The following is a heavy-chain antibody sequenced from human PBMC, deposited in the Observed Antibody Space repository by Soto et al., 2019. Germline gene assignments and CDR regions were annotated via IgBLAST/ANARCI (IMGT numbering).Heavy chain of an antibody. CDR1: GGSFSGYY. CDR2: INHSGST. V-gene: IGHV4-34*01. J-gene: IGHJ5*02. D-gene: IGHD3-3*01. Sequence: SETLSLTCAVYGGSFSGYYWSWIRQPPGKGLEWIGEINHSGSTNYNPSLKSRVTISVDTSKNQFSLKLSSVTAADTAVYYCARASFGYYDFWSGYYPHRNWFDPWGQGTLVTVSS. CDR3: ARASFGYYDFWSGYYPHRNWFDP.